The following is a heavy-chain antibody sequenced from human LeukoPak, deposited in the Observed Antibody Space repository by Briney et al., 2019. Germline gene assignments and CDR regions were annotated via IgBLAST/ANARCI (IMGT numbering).Heavy chain of an antibody. CDR1: GFTFXXXX. CDR2: IXXSSXXX. J-gene: IGHJ6*02. V-gene: IGHV3-21*01. CDR3: AREDYGMDV. Sequence: GGSLRLXXXASGFTFXXXXXXXVRQAXGXXLEWVSSIXXSSXXXXXXXXXXXXXXISRDNAKKSLYLQMNSLRAEDTAVYYCAREDYGMDVWGQGTTVTVSS.